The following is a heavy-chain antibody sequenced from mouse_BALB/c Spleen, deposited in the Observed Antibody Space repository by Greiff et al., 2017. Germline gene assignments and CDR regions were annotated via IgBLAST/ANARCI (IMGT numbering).Heavy chain of an antibody. V-gene: IGHV2-9*02. CDR2: IWAGGST. CDR3: ARGLTGTMDY. CDR1: GFSLTSYG. Sequence: VKVVESGPGLVAPSQNLSITCTVSGFSLTSYGVHWVRQPPGKGLEWLGVIWAGGSTNYNSALMSRLSISKDNSKSQVFLKMNSLQTDDTAMYYCARGLTGTMDYWGQGTSVTVSS. J-gene: IGHJ4*01. D-gene: IGHD4-1*01.